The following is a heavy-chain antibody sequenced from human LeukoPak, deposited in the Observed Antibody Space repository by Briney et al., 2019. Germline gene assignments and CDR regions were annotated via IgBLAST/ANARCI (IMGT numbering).Heavy chain of an antibody. CDR2: INHSGST. CDR3: ARGKVAKGYYYYYAMDV. Sequence: PSETLSLTCAVYGGSFSGYYWSWIRQPPGKGLEWIGEINHSGSTNYNPSLKSRVTISVDTSKNQFSLKLSSVTAADTAVYYCARGKVAKGYYYYYAMDVWGKGPRSPSPQ. V-gene: IGHV4-34*01. D-gene: IGHD5-12*01. J-gene: IGHJ6*01. CDR1: GGSFSGYY.